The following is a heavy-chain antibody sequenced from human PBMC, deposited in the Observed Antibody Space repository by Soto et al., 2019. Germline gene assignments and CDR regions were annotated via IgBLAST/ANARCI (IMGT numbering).Heavy chain of an antibody. Sequence: SETLSLTCTVSGGSISSGDYYWSWIRQPPGKGLEWIGYIYYSGSTYYNPSLKSRVTISVDTSKNQFSLKLSSVTAADTAVYYCARDWALDTDDSSGSHGYYYYYGMDVWGQGTTVTVSS. V-gene: IGHV4-30-4*01. J-gene: IGHJ6*02. CDR1: GGSISSGDYY. D-gene: IGHD3-22*01. CDR2: IYYSGST. CDR3: ARDWALDTDDSSGSHGYYYYYGMDV.